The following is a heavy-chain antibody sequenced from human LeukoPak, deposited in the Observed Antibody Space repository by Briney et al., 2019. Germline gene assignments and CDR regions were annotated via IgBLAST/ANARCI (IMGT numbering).Heavy chain of an antibody. Sequence: PGGSLRLSCTASGFTSGDYAMSWVRQAPGKGLEWVGFIRSKAYGGTTEYAASVKGRFTISRDDSKSIAYLQMNSLKTEDTAVYYCTRDLDYYGSGLVPTYWFDPWGQGTLVTVSS. CDR1: GFTSGDYA. D-gene: IGHD3-10*01. J-gene: IGHJ5*02. CDR2: IRSKAYGGTT. V-gene: IGHV3-49*04. CDR3: TRDLDYYGSGLVPTYWFDP.